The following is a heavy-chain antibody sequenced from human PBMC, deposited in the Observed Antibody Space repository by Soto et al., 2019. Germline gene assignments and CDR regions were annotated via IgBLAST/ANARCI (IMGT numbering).Heavy chain of an antibody. CDR3: ALPSCGGDCYSPFDY. V-gene: IGHV3-23*01. Sequence: EVQLLESGGGFVQPGGSLRLSCTASGVGLSTYAISWVRQAPGKGLEWGSVISGNSGKTDYAEFVKGRFSISRDKSETTVYLQMNRLRAEDTAVYYCALPSCGGDCYSPFDYWGQGTLVTVS. CDR2: ISGNSGKT. D-gene: IGHD2-21*02. CDR1: GVGLSTYA. J-gene: IGHJ4*02.